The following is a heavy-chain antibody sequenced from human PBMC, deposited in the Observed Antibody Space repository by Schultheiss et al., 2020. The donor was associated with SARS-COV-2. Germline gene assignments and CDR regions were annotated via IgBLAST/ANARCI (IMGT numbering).Heavy chain of an antibody. D-gene: IGHD3-22*01. V-gene: IGHV4-59*12. J-gene: IGHJ4*02. CDR1: GGSISSYY. Sequence: SETLSLTCTVSGGSISSYYWSWIRQPPGKGLEWSGYIYYSGSTNFNPSLKCRVTISVDTSKNQFSLKLSSVTAADTAVYYCARVNYYDSSGYYDYWGQGTLVTGSS. CDR2: IYYSGST. CDR3: ARVNYYDSSGYYDY.